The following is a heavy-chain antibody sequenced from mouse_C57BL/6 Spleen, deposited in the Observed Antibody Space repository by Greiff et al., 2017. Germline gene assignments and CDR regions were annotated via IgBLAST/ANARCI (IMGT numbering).Heavy chain of an antibody. CDR3: ARRGWYDGSSFFDY. Sequence: VQLQQPGAELVKPGASVKLSCKASGYTFTSYWMQWVKQRPGQGLEWIGEIYPSDSYTNYNQKFKGKATLTVDTSSSTAYMQLSSRTSDDSAVYYCARRGWYDGSSFFDYRGQGTTLTVSS. CDR2: IYPSDSYT. V-gene: IGHV1-50*01. D-gene: IGHD1-1*01. CDR1: GYTFTSYW. J-gene: IGHJ2*01.